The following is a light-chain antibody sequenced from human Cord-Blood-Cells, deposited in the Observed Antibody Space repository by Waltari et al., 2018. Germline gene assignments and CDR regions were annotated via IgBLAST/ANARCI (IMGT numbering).Light chain of an antibody. V-gene: IGLV2-8*01. CDR3: SSYAGSNNWV. Sequence: QSVLTQPPSASGSPGQSVTISCTGTSSDGGGYNYVSWYQQHPGKAPKLMIYEVSKRPSGVPDLFSGSKSGTTASLTVSGLQAEDEADYYCSSYAGSNNWVFGGGTKLTVL. CDR2: EVS. CDR1: SSDGGGYNY. J-gene: IGLJ3*02.